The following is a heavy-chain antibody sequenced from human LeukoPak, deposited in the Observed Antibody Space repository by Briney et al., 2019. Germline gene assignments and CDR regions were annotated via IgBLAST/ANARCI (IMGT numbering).Heavy chain of an antibody. CDR3: AKRGVVIRVILVGFHKEAYYFDY. V-gene: IGHV3-23*01. CDR2: ISDSGGRT. D-gene: IGHD3-22*01. CDR1: GITLSNYG. J-gene: IGHJ4*02. Sequence: QPGGSLRLSCAVSGITLSNYGMSWVRQAPGKGLEWVAGISDSGGRTNYADSVKGRFTISRDNPKNTIYLQMTSLRAEDTAVYFCAKRGVVIRVILVGFHKEAYYFDYWGQGALVTVSS.